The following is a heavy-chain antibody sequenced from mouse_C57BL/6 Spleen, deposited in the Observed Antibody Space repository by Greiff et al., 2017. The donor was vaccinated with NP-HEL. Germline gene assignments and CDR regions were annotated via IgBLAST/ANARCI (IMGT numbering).Heavy chain of an antibody. V-gene: IGHV5-16*01. D-gene: IGHD2-2*01. J-gene: IGHJ2*01. CDR2: INYDGSST. CDR3: ARSGYDEDFDY. Sequence: EVKLVESEGGLVQPGSSMKLSCTASGFTFSDYYMAWVRQVPQKGLEWVANINYDGSSTYYLDSLKSRFIISRDNAKNILYLQMSSLKSEDTATYCCARSGYDEDFDYWGQGTTLTVSS. CDR1: GFTFSDYY.